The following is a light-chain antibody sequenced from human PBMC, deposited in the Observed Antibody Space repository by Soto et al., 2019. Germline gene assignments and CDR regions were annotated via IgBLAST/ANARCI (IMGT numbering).Light chain of an antibody. V-gene: IGKV1-5*01. Sequence: DLQMTQSASTLSASVGDRVTITCRASQSISSWLAWYQQKPGKAPKLLIYDASSLESGVPSRFSGSGSGTEFTLTISSLQPDDFATYYCQQYNSYLTFGGGTKVDIK. CDR3: QQYNSYLT. J-gene: IGKJ4*01. CDR1: QSISSW. CDR2: DAS.